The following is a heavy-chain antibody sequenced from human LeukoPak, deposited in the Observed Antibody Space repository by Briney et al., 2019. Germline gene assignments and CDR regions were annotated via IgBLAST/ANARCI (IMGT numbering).Heavy chain of an antibody. J-gene: IGHJ5*02. D-gene: IGHD1-26*01. V-gene: IGHV4-59*01. Sequence: PSETLSLTCTVSGGSISSYYWSWIRQPPGKGLEWIGYIYYSGSTNYNPSLKSRVTISVDTSKNQFSLKLSSVTAADTAVYYCARDDRSYGQNWFDPWGQGTLVTVSS. CDR3: ARDDRSYGQNWFDP. CDR1: GGSISSYY. CDR2: IYYSGST.